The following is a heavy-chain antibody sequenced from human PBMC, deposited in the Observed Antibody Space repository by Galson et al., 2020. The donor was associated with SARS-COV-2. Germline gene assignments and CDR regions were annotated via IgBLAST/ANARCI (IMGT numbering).Heavy chain of an antibody. Sequence: TGGSLRLSCVASGFTFDSYDMHWVRQATGKGLEWVSVIDIAGDTYYPDSVKGRFTISRESAKNSLYLQMNSLRAGDTAMYYCARARPYYYGSGSFSYFDYWGQGTLVTVSS. CDR3: ARARPYYYGSGSFSYFDY. D-gene: IGHD3-10*01. V-gene: IGHV3-13*01. CDR1: GFTFDSYD. J-gene: IGHJ4*02. CDR2: IDIAGDT.